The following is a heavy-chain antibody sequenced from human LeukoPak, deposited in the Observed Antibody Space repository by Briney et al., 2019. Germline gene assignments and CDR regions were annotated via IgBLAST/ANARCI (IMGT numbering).Heavy chain of an antibody. V-gene: IGHV3-74*01. J-gene: IGHJ4*02. Sequence: GGSLRLSCAASGFTFSSFSMLWVRQAPGKGLVWVSHINTDGSSTNYADSVKGRFTISRDNAKNTLYLRMNSLRADDTAVYYCARETEMATITPYFDYWGQGTLVTVSS. CDR1: GFTFSSFS. D-gene: IGHD5-24*01. CDR3: ARETEMATITPYFDY. CDR2: INTDGSST.